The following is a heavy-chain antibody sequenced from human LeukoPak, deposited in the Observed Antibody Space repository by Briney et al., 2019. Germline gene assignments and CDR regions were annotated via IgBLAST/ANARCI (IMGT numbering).Heavy chain of an antibody. V-gene: IGHV3-48*01. J-gene: IGHJ4*02. CDR1: GFTFSSYS. CDR3: ARGNLRILEGDDVDY. D-gene: IGHD3-3*01. Sequence: PGGSLRLSCAASGFTFSSYSMNWVRQAPGKGPEWVSYISSSSSTIYYADSVKGRFTISRDNAKNSLYLQMNSLRAEDTAVYYCARGNLRILEGDDVDYWGQGTLVTVSS. CDR2: ISSSSSTI.